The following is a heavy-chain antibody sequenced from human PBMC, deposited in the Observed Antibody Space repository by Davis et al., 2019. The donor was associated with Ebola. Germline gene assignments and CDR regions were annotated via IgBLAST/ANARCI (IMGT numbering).Heavy chain of an antibody. J-gene: IGHJ4*02. CDR1: GDSVFGKNGA. CDR2: TYYTSKWHN. CDR3: ARAVASSAFYPPGIDDY. V-gene: IGHV6-1*01. D-gene: IGHD3-22*01. Sequence: HSQTLSLTCAISGDSVFGKNGAWNWIRQSPSRGLEWLGRTYYTSKWHNDYGESVKSRITINPDTSTNQLSLQLNSVTPEDTAVYYCARAVASSAFYPPGIDDYWGQGTLVTVSS.